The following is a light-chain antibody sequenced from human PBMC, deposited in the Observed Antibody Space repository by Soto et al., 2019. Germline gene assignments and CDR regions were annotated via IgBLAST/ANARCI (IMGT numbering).Light chain of an antibody. Sequence: DIQMTQSPSTLSASIGDRVTITCRPSQSISSWLAWYQQKPGKAPKLLIYDASSLESGVPSRFSGSGSGTEFTLTISSLQPDHFATYYCQQYNSYSITFGQGTRLEIK. CDR3: QQYNSYSIT. V-gene: IGKV1-5*01. J-gene: IGKJ5*01. CDR2: DAS. CDR1: QSISSW.